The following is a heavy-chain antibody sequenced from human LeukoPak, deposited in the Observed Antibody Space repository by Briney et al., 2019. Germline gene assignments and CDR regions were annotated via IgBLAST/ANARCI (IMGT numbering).Heavy chain of an antibody. D-gene: IGHD1-26*01. CDR2: INHSGST. J-gene: IGHJ4*02. V-gene: IGHV4-34*01. CDR3: ARGVNSGSYLYYFDY. CDR1: GGSFSGYY. Sequence: SETLSLTCAVYGGSFSGYYWSWIRQPLGKGLEWIGEINHSGSTNYNPSLKSRVTISVDTSKNQFSLKLSSVTAADTAVYYCARGVNSGSYLYYFDYWGQGTLVTVSS.